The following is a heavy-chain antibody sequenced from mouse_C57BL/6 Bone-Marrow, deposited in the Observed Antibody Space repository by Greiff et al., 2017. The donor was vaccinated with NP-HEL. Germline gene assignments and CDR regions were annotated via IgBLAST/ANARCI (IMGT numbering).Heavy chain of an antibody. CDR1: GFNIKDDY. CDR2: IDPENGDT. J-gene: IGHJ1*03. V-gene: IGHV14-4*01. Sequence: EVQLQQSGAELVRPGASVKLSCTASGFNIKDDYMHWVKQRPEQGLEWIGWIDPENGDTEYASKFQGKATITADTSSNTAYLQLSSLTSEDTAVYYCTTGGSSLYWYFDVWGTGTTVTVSS. D-gene: IGHD1-1*01. CDR3: TTGGSSLYWYFDV.